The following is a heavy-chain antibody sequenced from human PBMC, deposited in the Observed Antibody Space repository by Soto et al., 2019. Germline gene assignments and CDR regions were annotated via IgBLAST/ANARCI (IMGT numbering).Heavy chain of an antibody. CDR3: AREPSD. CDR2: IVGSGDTT. CDR1: GFTFSPYA. Sequence: EVQLLESGGGLVQPGGSLRLSCEASGFTFSPYAMSWIRQAPGKGLEWVAGIVGSGDTTYYAASVKGRFTISRDNSKNTVYLQMNSLRVEDTAVYYWAREPSDWGQGALVTVSS. J-gene: IGHJ4*02. V-gene: IGHV3-23*01.